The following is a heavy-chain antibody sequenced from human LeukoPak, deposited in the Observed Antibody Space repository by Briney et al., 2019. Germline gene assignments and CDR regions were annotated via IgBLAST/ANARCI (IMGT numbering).Heavy chain of an antibody. D-gene: IGHD3-16*01. CDR1: GFTFSGYG. J-gene: IGHJ4*02. CDR2: ISHGGSIK. CDR3: AKDPFGYSRSSPGDY. Sequence: GRSLRLSCAASGFTFSGYGMHWVRQAPGKGLEWVAFISHGGSIKYYADSVKGRFTISRDNSKNTLYLQMNSLRPDDTAIYFCAKDPFGYSRSSPGDYWGQGTLVTVSS. V-gene: IGHV3-30*18.